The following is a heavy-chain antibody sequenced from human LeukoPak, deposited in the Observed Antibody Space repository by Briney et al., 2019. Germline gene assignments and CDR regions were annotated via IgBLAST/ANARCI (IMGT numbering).Heavy chain of an antibody. J-gene: IGHJ4*02. Sequence: ASVKVSCKASGGTLSSYTISWVRQAPGQGLEWMGRIIPILGIANYAQKFQGRVTITADKSTSTAYMELSSLRSEDTAVYYCARDLQDDSSGYYPYYFDYCGQGTLVTVSS. V-gene: IGHV1-69*04. CDR1: GGTLSSYT. D-gene: IGHD3-22*01. CDR3: ARDLQDDSSGYYPYYFDY. CDR2: IIPILGIA.